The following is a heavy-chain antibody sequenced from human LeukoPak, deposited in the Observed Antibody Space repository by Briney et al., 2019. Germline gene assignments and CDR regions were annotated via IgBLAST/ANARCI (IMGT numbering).Heavy chain of an antibody. CDR2: ISSSGSTI. V-gene: IGHV3-11*04. CDR1: GFTFSDYY. CDR3: ARDIPQQRGSSWYRTRDKRGAFDI. Sequence: PGGSLRLSCAASGFTFSDYYMSWIRQAPGKGLEWVSYISSSGSTIYYADSVKGRFTISRDNAKNSLYLQMNSLRAEDTAVYYRARDIPQQRGSSWYRTRDKRGAFDIWGQGTMVTVSS. D-gene: IGHD6-13*01. J-gene: IGHJ3*02.